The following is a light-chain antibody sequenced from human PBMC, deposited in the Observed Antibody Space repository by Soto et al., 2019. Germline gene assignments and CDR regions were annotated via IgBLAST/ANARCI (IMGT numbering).Light chain of an antibody. V-gene: IGLV2-14*01. CDR2: DVS. J-gene: IGLJ2*01. CDR3: SSYTAGSSLDVL. Sequence: QSVLTQPASVSGSPGQSITISCTGTSSDIGSVSDYVSWYQQHPNKAPKLLIYDVSNRPSGVSDRFSGSKSGNTASLTISQLQAEDEADYYCSSYTAGSSLDVLFGGGTKLTVL. CDR1: SSDIGSVSDY.